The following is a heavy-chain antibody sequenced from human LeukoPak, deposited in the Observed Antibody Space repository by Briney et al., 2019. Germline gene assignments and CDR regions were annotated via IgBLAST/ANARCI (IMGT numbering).Heavy chain of an antibody. V-gene: IGHV3-9*03. CDR1: GLTFDDYA. D-gene: IGHD5/OR15-5a*01. J-gene: IGHJ4*02. Sequence: GGSLRLSCAASGLTFDDYAMHWVRQAPGKGLEWVSGISWNSGSIGYADSVKGRFTISRDNAKNSLYLQMNSLRAEDMALYYCAKGSTIPGPFDYWGQGTLVTVSS. CDR2: ISWNSGSI. CDR3: AKGSTIPGPFDY.